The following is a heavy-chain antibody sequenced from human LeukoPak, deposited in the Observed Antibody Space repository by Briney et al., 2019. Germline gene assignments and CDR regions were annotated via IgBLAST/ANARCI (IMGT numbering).Heavy chain of an antibody. CDR2: IYTGGNT. Sequence: QAGGSLRLSCAASGFTVDSNYLSWVRQALGKGLEWVSTIYTGGNTYYAASVKGRFTISRDFSKNTVFLHMNSLRAEDTAMYYCARGDDSGYYDYFDYWGQGAQVTVSS. CDR3: ARGDDSGYYDYFDY. J-gene: IGHJ4*02. D-gene: IGHD3-22*01. V-gene: IGHV3-53*01. CDR1: GFTVDSNY.